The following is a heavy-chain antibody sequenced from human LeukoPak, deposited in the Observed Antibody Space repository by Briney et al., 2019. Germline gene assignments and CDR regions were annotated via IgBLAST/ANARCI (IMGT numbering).Heavy chain of an antibody. CDR1: GYSISSGYY. J-gene: IGHJ3*02. CDR2: IYHSGSA. Sequence: SETLSLTCTVSGYSISSGYYWGWIRQPPGKGLEWIGSIYHSGSAYYNPPLKSRVTISVDTSKNQFSLKLSSVTAADTAVYYCARSLYYDSSGYYHDAFDIWGQGTMVTVSS. V-gene: IGHV4-38-2*02. D-gene: IGHD3-22*01. CDR3: ARSLYYDSSGYYHDAFDI.